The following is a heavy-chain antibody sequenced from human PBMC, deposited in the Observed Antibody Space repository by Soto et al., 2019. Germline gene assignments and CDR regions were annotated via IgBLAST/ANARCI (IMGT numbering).Heavy chain of an antibody. D-gene: IGHD6-13*01. CDR1: GDSVSSNSAA. CDR3: AAAGTIWGLQGCFDS. V-gene: IGHV6-1*01. J-gene: IGHJ5*01. CDR2: TYYRSKWYN. Sequence: SPTLSLTCAISGDSVSSNSAAWNWIRQSPSRGLEWLGRTYYRSKWYNDYAVSVKSRITINPDTSKNQFSLQLNSVTPEDTAVYYCAAAGTIWGLQGCFDSCGQGTLGTGSS.